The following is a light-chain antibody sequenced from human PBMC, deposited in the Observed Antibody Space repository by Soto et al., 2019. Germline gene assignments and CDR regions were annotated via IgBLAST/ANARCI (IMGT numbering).Light chain of an antibody. CDR1: RSDVGGYNY. J-gene: IGLJ3*02. CDR2: DVT. V-gene: IGLV2-14*01. Sequence: QSALTQPASVSGSPGQSITISCTGTRSDVGGYNYVSWHQQHPGKAPKLMIYDVTNPPSGVSNRFSGSTSGNTASLTISGLQAEDEADYYCSSYTSRSTLGFGGGTQLTVL. CDR3: SSYTSRSTLG.